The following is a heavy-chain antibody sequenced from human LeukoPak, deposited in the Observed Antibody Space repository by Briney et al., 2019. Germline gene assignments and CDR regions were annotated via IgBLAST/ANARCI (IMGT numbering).Heavy chain of an antibody. J-gene: IGHJ6*02. CDR3: AKDLAGQQLARYYYYYGMDV. CDR2: ISSSSSTI. D-gene: IGHD6-13*01. V-gene: IGHV3-48*04. CDR1: GFTFSSYS. Sequence: GGSLRLSCAASGFTFSSYSMNWVRQAPGKGLEWVSYISSSSSTIYYADSVKGRFTISRDNAKNSLYLQMNSLRAEDTALYYCAKDLAGQQLARYYYYYGMDVWGQGTTVTVSS.